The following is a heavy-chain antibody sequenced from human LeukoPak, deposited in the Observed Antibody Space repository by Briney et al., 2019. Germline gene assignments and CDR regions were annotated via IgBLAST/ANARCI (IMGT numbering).Heavy chain of an antibody. CDR1: GGSISSYY. D-gene: IGHD6-13*01. CDR3: ARGHSSSWYGPFDY. Sequence: PSETLSLTCTVSGGSISSYYWSWIRQPAGKGLEWIGRIYTSGSTNYNPSLKSRVTMSVDTSKNQFSLKLSSVTAADTAVYYCARGHSSSWYGPFDYWGQGTLVTVSS. V-gene: IGHV4-4*07. CDR2: IYTSGST. J-gene: IGHJ4*02.